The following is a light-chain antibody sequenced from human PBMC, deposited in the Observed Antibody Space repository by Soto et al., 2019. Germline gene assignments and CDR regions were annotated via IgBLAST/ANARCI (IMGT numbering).Light chain of an antibody. J-gene: IGKJ4*01. CDR2: GAS. CDR1: QSVSSSY. CDR3: QQYGSSPLT. Sequence: EIVLTQSPGTLSLSSGERATLSCRASQSVSSSYSAWYQQIPGQAPRPLIYGASSRATGIPDRFSGSGSGTDFHLTISILEPEDLAVYYCQQYGSSPLTLGGGTKVEIK. V-gene: IGKV3-20*01.